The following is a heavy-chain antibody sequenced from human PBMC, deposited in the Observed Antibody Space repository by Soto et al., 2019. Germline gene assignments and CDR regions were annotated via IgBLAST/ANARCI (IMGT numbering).Heavy chain of an antibody. CDR1: GFRFSTHG. J-gene: IGHJ4*02. V-gene: IGHV3-33*01. CDR3: ARDDNYADNVRDH. Sequence: QAQRVESGGGVVRSGRPLRLSCAATGFRFSTHGMHWVRQAPGKGLEWVTVIVNDGSEQDYADSVKGLFTISRDNTRNALDLQMNNLRAEDTAVYCCARDDNYADNVRDHLGQGILVTVSP. D-gene: IGHD4-17*01. CDR2: IVNDGSEQ.